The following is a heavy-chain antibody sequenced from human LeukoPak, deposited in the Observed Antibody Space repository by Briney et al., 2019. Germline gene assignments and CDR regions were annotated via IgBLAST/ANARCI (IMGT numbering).Heavy chain of an antibody. D-gene: IGHD6-19*01. J-gene: IGHJ4*02. Sequence: GGSLRLSCAASGFTFSSYAMSWVRQASGKGLEWVGRIRSKANSYATAYAASMKGRFTISRDDSKNTAYLQMNSLKTEDTAVYYCRAVAGTSGLDYWGQGTLVTVSS. CDR1: GFTFSSYA. CDR2: IRSKANSYAT. CDR3: RAVAGTSGLDY. V-gene: IGHV3-73*01.